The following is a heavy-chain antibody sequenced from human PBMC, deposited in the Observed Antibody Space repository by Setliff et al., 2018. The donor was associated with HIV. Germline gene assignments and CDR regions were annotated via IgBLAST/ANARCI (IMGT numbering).Heavy chain of an antibody. CDR1: GVSISNYY. CDR3: ARVGASGVASSMDYHYYMDV. D-gene: IGHD2-2*01. CDR2: IYFSGST. Sequence: TSETLSLTCTVSGVSISNYYWSWIRQPAGKGLEWIGRIYFSGSTNYNPSLKSRVTISVDTSKKQFSLKLRSVTAADTAVYYCARVGASGVASSMDYHYYMDVWGKGTSVTVSS. J-gene: IGHJ6*03. V-gene: IGHV4-4*07.